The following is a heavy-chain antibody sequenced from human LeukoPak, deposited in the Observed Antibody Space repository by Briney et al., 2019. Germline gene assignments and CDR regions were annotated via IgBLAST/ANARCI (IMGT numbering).Heavy chain of an antibody. CDR2: ISSSSSYI. J-gene: IGHJ4*02. V-gene: IGHV3-21*01. D-gene: IGHD6-19*01. CDR1: GFTFSSYA. Sequence: GSLRLSCAASGFTFSSYAMSWVRQVPVKGLEWVSSISSSSSYIYYADSVNGRFTISRDNAKNSLYLQMNSLRAEDTAVYYCARDRPAVAGKRIDYWGQGTLVTVSS. CDR3: ARDRPAVAGKRIDY.